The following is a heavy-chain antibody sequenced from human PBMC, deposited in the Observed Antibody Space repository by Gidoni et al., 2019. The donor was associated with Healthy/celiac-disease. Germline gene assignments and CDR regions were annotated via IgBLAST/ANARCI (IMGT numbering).Heavy chain of an antibody. J-gene: IGHJ4*02. CDR2: ICGSGGST. D-gene: IGHD1-26*01. V-gene: IGHV3-23*01. Sequence: EVQLLESGGGLVQPGGALRHTGEATGFTFSSYAMSWVRQAAGRGLECVSAICGSGGSTYYADSVKGRFTISRDNSKNTLYLQMNSLRAEDTAVYYCARTMGATNSFDYWGQGTLVTVSS. CDR3: ARTMGATNSFDY. CDR1: GFTFSSYA.